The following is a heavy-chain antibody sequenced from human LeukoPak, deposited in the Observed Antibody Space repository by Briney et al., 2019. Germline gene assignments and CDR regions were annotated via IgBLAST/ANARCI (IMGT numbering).Heavy chain of an antibody. J-gene: IGHJ4*02. CDR3: AKKREPGLAGYGGFEY. V-gene: IGHV3-30*02. CDR1: GFTFSDHW. D-gene: IGHD3-9*01. Sequence: GGSLRLSCAASGFTFSDHWMHWVRQAPGKGLEWVAFIRFDGNTKYYADSVKGLFTISRDISKNTLYLQMNSLRAEDTAVYYCAKKREPGLAGYGGFEYWGQGTPVTVSS. CDR2: IRFDGNTK.